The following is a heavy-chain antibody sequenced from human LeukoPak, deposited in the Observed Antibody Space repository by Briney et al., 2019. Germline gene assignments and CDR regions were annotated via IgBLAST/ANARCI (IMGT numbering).Heavy chain of an antibody. CDR1: GGSISSGGYY. CDR2: IYYSGST. CDR3: PRLESGVLGDSYYYDTTGYYYRGYFDY. D-gene: IGHD3-22*01. V-gene: IGHV4-31*03. J-gene: IGHJ4*02. Sequence: SQTLSLTCTVSGGSISSGGYYWSWIRQHPGKCLEWIGYIYYSGSTYYNPSLKSRVTISVDTSKNQFSLRLSPVTAADTAVYYCPRLESGVLGDSYYYDTTGYYYRGYFDYWGQGALVTVSS.